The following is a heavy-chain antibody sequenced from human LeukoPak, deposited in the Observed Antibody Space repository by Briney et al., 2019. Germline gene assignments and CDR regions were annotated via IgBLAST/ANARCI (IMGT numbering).Heavy chain of an antibody. V-gene: IGHV3-7*02. CDR2: INHDGGDK. J-gene: IGHJ4*02. D-gene: IGHD4-17*01. CDR1: GFIFRNYW. CDR3: AITGGPTVTAFDL. Sequence: PGGSLRLSCVASGFIFRNYWVSWVRQAPGKGLEWVANINHDGGDKNYVDSVKGRFTISRDNAKGSLYLQMSSLRVEDTAVYYCAITGGPTVTAFDLWGQGILVTVSS.